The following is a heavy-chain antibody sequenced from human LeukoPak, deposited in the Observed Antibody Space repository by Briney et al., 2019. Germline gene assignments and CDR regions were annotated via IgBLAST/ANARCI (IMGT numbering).Heavy chain of an antibody. Sequence: PSETLSLTCTVSGGSISSSSYYWGWIRQPPGKGLEWIGSIYYSGSTYYNPSLKSRVTISVDTSKNQFSLKLISVTAADTAVYYCARAKGTMTTVTRFDPWGQGTLVTVSS. CDR2: IYYSGST. CDR1: GGSISSSSYY. J-gene: IGHJ5*02. V-gene: IGHV4-39*07. D-gene: IGHD4-17*01. CDR3: ARAKGTMTTVTRFDP.